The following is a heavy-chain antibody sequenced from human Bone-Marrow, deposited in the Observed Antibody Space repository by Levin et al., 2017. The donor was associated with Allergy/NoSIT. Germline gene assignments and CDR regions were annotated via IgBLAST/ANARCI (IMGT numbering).Heavy chain of an antibody. CDR2: IRDDGSDI. J-gene: IGHJ5*02. CDR1: GFTFSSFW. D-gene: IGHD5-12*01. CDR3: ARDNSDYDWDTNWFDP. V-gene: IGHV3-7*01. Sequence: RAGGSLRLSCAASGFTFSSFWMSWVRQAPGKGLEWVATIRDDGSDIDLADSVKGRFTISRDNAKNSLYLQMSSLRAEDTATYFCARDNSDYDWDTNWFDPWGQGTLVTVSS.